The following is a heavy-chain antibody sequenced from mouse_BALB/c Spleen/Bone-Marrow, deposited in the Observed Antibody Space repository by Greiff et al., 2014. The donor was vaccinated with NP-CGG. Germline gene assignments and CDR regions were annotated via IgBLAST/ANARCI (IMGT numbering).Heavy chain of an antibody. Sequence: QVQLQQSGAELVEPGASVKLSCKASGYTFTSYYMYWVKQRPGQGLEWNGEINPSNGGTNFNEKFKSKATPTVDKSSSTAYMQLSSLTSEDSAVYYCTLWCYAMDYWGQGTSVTVSS. V-gene: IGHV1S81*02. CDR2: INPSNGGT. D-gene: IGHD1-1*02. CDR3: TLWCYAMDY. J-gene: IGHJ4*01. CDR1: GYTFTSYY.